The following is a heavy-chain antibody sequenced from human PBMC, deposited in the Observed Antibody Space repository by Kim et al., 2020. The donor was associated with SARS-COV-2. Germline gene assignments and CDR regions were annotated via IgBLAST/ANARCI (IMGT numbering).Heavy chain of an antibody. D-gene: IGHD5-12*01. CDR3: ARGGGYGDY. V-gene: IGHV1-46*01. J-gene: IGHJ4*02. CDR2: GST. Sequence: GSTSYAQKFQGRVTMTRDTSTSTVYRELSSLRSEDTAVYYCARGGGYGDYWGQGTLVTVSS.